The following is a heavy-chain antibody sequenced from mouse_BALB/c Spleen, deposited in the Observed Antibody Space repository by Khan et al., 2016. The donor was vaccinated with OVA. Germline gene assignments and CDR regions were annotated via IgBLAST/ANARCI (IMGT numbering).Heavy chain of an antibody. J-gene: IGHJ4*01. Sequence: QVQLKESGPGLVAPSQSLSITCTVSGFSLTTYGVNWIRQPPGKGLEWLGVIWGDGSTNYHSALISRLSISKDNSQSQVFLKLNSLQTDDTATYXCAKWGDGSTYAMDYWGQGTSVTVSS. CDR2: IWGDGST. CDR1: GFSLTTYG. D-gene: IGHD2-3*01. CDR3: AKWGDGSTYAMDY. V-gene: IGHV2-3*01.